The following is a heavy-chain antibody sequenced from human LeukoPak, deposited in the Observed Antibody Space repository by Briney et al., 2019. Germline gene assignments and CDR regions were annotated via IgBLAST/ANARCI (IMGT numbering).Heavy chain of an antibody. D-gene: IGHD5-12*01. CDR1: ADSINSYY. CDR2: IHSNGAI. J-gene: IGHJ1*01. V-gene: IGHV4-59*07. Sequence: SDTLSLTCTVSADSINSYYWSWIRQSTGRRVEGIPYIHSNGAIGYNPSLKSRATISLDTSKSQFSLKLNSVTVAETALYYFGRSRIYAGELRWGQGNLVTVSS. CDR3: GRSRIYAGELR.